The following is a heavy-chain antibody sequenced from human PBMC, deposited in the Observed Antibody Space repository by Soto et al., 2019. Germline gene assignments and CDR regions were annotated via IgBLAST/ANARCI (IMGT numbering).Heavy chain of an antibody. CDR3: ARVERGTRTTVVDSFDV. J-gene: IGHJ3*01. D-gene: IGHD1-1*01. CDR2: INHRGST. Sequence: PSETLSLTCAVYGGPFSDCDWSWIRQPPGTGLEWIGEINHRGSTHDNPSLKSRVTLSVDTSKSQFSLKLRSVTAADTAVYYCARVERGTRTTVVDSFDVWGQGTMVTISS. V-gene: IGHV4-34*01. CDR1: GGPFSDCD.